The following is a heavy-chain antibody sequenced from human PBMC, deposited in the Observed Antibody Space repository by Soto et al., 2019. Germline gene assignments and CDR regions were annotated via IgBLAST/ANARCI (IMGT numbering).Heavy chain of an antibody. V-gene: IGHV4-4*02. Sequence: SETLSLTCAVSGGSISSSNWWSWVRQPPGKGLEWIGEIYHSGSTNYNPSLKSRVTISVDKSKNQFSLKLSSVTAADTAVHYCARGQYYYDSSGYHRDAFDIWGQGTMVTVSS. CDR3: ARGQYYYDSSGYHRDAFDI. J-gene: IGHJ3*02. CDR1: GGSISSSNW. CDR2: IYHSGST. D-gene: IGHD3-22*01.